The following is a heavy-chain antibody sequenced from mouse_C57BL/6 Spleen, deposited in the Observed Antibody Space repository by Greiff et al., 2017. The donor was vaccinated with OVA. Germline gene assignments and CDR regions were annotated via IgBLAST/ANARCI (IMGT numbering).Heavy chain of an antibody. D-gene: IGHD1-1*01. J-gene: IGHJ1*03. Sequence: VKVVESGAELMKPGASVKLSCKATGYTFTGYWIEWVKQRPGHGLEWIGEILPGSGSTNYNEKFKGKATFTADTSSNTAYMQLSSLTTEDSAIDYCARRRGNYGRYFDVWGTGTTVTVSS. CDR3: ARRRGNYGRYFDV. V-gene: IGHV1-9*01. CDR2: ILPGSGST. CDR1: GYTFTGYW.